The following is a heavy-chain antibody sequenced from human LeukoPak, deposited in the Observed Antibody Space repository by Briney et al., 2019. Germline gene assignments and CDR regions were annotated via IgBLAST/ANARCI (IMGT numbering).Heavy chain of an antibody. Sequence: ASVKVSCKASGYTFTSYAMNWVRQAPGQGLEWMGWINPNSGGTNYAQKFQGRVTMTRDTSISTAYMELSRLRSDDTAVYYCARDLMVRGVRNYWGQGTLVTVSS. CDR3: ARDLMVRGVRNY. CDR1: GYTFTSYA. J-gene: IGHJ4*02. D-gene: IGHD3-10*01. CDR2: INPNSGGT. V-gene: IGHV1-2*02.